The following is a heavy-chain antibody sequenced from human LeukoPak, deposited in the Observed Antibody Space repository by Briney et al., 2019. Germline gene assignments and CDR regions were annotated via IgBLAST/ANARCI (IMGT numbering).Heavy chain of an antibody. J-gene: IGHJ4*02. D-gene: IGHD3-10*01. CDR3: ARGPSGLFYFDY. Sequence: SETLSLTCAVSGGSFSGYYWSLIRQPPGKGLEWIGEINHSGSTNYNPSLKSRVTISVDTSKNQFSLKLSSVTAADTAVYYCARGPSGLFYFDYWGQGTLVTVSS. V-gene: IGHV4-34*01. CDR2: INHSGST. CDR1: GGSFSGYY.